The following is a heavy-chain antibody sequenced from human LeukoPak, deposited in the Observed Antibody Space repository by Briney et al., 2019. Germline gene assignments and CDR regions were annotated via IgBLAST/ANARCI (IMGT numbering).Heavy chain of an antibody. CDR2: ISWNSASI. V-gene: IGHV3-9*03. J-gene: IGHJ3*02. Sequence: GGSLRLSCAASGFTFDDYAMHWVRQAPGKGLEWVSGISWNSASIGYADSVKGRFTISRDNSKNTLYLQMGSLRAEDMAVYYCARGTLAAPRAFDIWGQGTMVTVSS. CDR3: ARGTLAAPRAFDI. CDR1: GFTFDDYA. D-gene: IGHD6-13*01.